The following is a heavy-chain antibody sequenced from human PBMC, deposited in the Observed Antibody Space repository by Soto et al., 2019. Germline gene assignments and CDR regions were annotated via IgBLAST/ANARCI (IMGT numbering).Heavy chain of an antibody. V-gene: IGHV4-59*01. J-gene: IGHJ4*02. CDR2: IYYSGST. D-gene: IGHD1-26*01. Sequence: PSETLSLTCTVSGGSISSYYWSWIRQPPGKGLEWIGYIYYSGSTNYNPSLKSRVTISVDTSKNQFSLKLSSVTAADTAVYYCARGVGARTELVCWGQGTLVTVSS. CDR1: GGSISSYY. CDR3: ARGVGARTELVC.